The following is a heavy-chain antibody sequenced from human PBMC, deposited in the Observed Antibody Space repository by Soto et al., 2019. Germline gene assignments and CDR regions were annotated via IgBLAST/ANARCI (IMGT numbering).Heavy chain of an antibody. CDR3: ARGAPWARWCEP. J-gene: IGHJ5*02. D-gene: IGHD1-26*01. Sequence: QVQLVQSGAEVKPPGASVKVSCKASGSTFSASYTHWVRQAPGQGLAWMGWVNPNSGVTNSAQKFQGRVPMTGDTSISTAYMELSRLRSGDTAMYDCARGAPWARWCEPWGQGTLVTVSS. V-gene: IGHV1-2*02. CDR1: GSTFSASY. CDR2: VNPNSGVT.